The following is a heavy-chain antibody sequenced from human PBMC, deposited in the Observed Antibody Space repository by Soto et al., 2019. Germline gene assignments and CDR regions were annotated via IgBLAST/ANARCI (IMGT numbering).Heavy chain of an antibody. CDR1: GFAFNSYG. CDR3: ARTWIRFGPNEY. Sequence: EVQLVESGGGLVKPGGSLRLSCEAAGFAFNSYGINWVRQAPGKGLEWVSFISGSSGNIDYGDSVRGRFTISRDNAKKSVYLQMNSLRVEDTAIYYCARTWIRFGPNEYWGEGAPVTVSS. J-gene: IGHJ4*02. D-gene: IGHD1-1*01. CDR2: ISGSSGNI. V-gene: IGHV3-21*02.